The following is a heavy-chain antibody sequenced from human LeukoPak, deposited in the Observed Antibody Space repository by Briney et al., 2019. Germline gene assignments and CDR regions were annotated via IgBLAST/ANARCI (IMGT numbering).Heavy chain of an antibody. CDR3: ARAPAAARNAFDI. V-gene: IGHV4-59*10. Sequence: SETLSLTCAVYGGSFSGYYWSWIRQPAGKGLEWIGRIYTSGSTNYNPSLKSRVTISVDTSKNQFSLKLSSVTAADTAVYYCARAPAAARNAFDIWGQGTMVTVSS. CDR2: IYTSGST. J-gene: IGHJ3*02. CDR1: GGSFSGYY. D-gene: IGHD6-13*01.